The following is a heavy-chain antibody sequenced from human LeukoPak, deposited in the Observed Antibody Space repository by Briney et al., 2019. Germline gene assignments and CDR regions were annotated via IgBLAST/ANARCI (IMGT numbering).Heavy chain of an antibody. J-gene: IGHJ4*02. D-gene: IGHD3-3*01. CDR1: GFTFSSYG. CDR2: IWYDGSNK. Sequence: PGGSLRLSCAASGFTFSSYGMHWVRQAPGKGLEWVAVIWYDGSNKYYADSVKGRFTISRDNSKNTLYLQMNSLRVEDTAVYYCARARNWSDALDYWGQGTLVTVSS. CDR3: ARARNWSDALDY. V-gene: IGHV3-33*01.